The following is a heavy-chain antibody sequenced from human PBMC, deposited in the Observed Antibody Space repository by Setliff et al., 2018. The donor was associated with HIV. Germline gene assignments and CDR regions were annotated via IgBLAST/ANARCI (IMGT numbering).Heavy chain of an antibody. CDR1: GFTFSSYG. CDR2: ISNNGGIT. Sequence: PGGSLRLSCAASGFTFSSYGMHWVRQAPGKGLEYVSAISNNGGITYYGDSVKGRFTISRDNSKNTLYLQMGSLRPEDMAVYCCARAEQRYYGSGKGYYFDYWGPGTQVTVSS. D-gene: IGHD3-10*01. J-gene: IGHJ4*02. V-gene: IGHV3-64*02. CDR3: ARAEQRYYGSGKGYYFDY.